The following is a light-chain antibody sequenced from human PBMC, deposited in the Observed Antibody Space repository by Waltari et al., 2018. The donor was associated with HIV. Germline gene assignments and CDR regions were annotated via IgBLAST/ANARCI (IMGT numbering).Light chain of an antibody. CDR1: GSDVGNFNF. J-gene: IGLJ2*01. V-gene: IGLV2-11*01. CDR3: CTYAAKYVL. Sequence: QSALTQPSSVSGSPGQSVTISCTRTGSDVGNFNFVPCYQHLPAKAPKLLIYDVTKPPSGVPDRFSGSKSGDTASLTISGLQAEDEADYYCCTYAAKYVLFGGGTNLTVL. CDR2: DVT.